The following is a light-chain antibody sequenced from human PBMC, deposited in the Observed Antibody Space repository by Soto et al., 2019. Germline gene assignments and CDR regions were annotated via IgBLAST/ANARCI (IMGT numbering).Light chain of an antibody. V-gene: IGLV2-14*03. CDR2: DVS. J-gene: IGLJ1*01. CDR1: NSDVGTYNY. Sequence: QSVLAQPPSASGSPGQSVTITCTGTNSDVGTYNYVSWYQQHPGKAPKLMIYDVSNRPSGVSNRFSGSKSGNTASLTISGLRAEDEADYYCNSYTSNNTYVFGTGTKLTVL. CDR3: NSYTSNNTYV.